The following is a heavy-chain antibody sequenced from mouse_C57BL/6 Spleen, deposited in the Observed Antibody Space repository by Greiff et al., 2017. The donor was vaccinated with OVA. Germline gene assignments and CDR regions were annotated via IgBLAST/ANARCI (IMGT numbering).Heavy chain of an antibody. J-gene: IGHJ2*01. CDR3: TRFGNYYGSSYYFDY. CDR2: IDPETGGT. CDR1: GYTFTDYE. V-gene: IGHV1-15*01. D-gene: IGHD1-1*01. Sequence: VQLQQSGAELVRPGVSVTLSCKASGYTFTDYEMHWVKQTPVHGLEWIGAIDPETGGTAYNQKFKGKAILTADKSSSTAYMELRSLTSEDSAVYYCTRFGNYYGSSYYFDYWGQGTTLTVSS.